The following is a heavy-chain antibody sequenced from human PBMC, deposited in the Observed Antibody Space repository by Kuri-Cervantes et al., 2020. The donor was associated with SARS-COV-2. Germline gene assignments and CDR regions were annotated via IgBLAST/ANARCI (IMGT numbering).Heavy chain of an antibody. V-gene: IGHV4-59*12. Sequence: GSLRLSCTVSGGSISSYYWSWIRQPPGKGLEWIGYIYYSGSTNYNPPLKSRVTISVDTSKNQLSLKLSSVTAADTAVYYCARDGTPKSWGSAFDIWGQGTMVTVSS. D-gene: IGHD7-27*01. CDR2: IYYSGST. J-gene: IGHJ3*02. CDR1: GGSISSYY. CDR3: ARDGTPKSWGSAFDI.